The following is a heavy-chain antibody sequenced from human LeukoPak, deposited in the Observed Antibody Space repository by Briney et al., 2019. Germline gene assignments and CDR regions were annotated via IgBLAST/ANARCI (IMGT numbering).Heavy chain of an antibody. D-gene: IGHD6-13*01. CDR3: ARDWGSWDFDF. CDR1: GFTFNYYS. J-gene: IGHJ4*02. Sequence: PGGSLRLSCAASGFTFNYYSMNWVRQAPGKGLEWVSSISHIGNYIYYSDSVKGRFTISRDNAKNSLYLQMNSLRAEDTAVYFCARDWGSWDFDFWGQRTLVTVSS. V-gene: IGHV3-21*01. CDR2: ISHIGNYI.